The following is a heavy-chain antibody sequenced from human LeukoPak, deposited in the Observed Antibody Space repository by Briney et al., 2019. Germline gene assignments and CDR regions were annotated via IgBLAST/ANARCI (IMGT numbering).Heavy chain of an antibody. Sequence: SETLSLTCTVSGGSISSYYWSWIRQPPGKGLEWIGYIYYSGSTNYNPSLKSRVTISVDTSKNQFSLKLSSVTAADTAVYYCARVREDYDILTGYQYNWFDPWGQGTLVTVSS. CDR2: IYYSGST. CDR3: ARVREDYDILTGYQYNWFDP. V-gene: IGHV4-59*01. J-gene: IGHJ5*02. CDR1: GGSISSYY. D-gene: IGHD3-9*01.